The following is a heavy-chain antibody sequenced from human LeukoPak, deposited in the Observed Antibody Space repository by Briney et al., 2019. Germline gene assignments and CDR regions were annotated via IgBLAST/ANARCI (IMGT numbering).Heavy chain of an antibody. D-gene: IGHD3-10*01. CDR1: GFTVSNNF. CDR2: IYSGGST. V-gene: IGHV3-53*01. Sequence: QPGGSLRLSCAASGFTVSNNFMSWVRQAPGKGLEWVSVIYSGGSTYYADSVKGRFIISRDNSKNTLYLQMNSLRAEDTAVYYCAKDGITMVRGVIVNWGQGTLVTVSS. J-gene: IGHJ4*02. CDR3: AKDGITMVRGVIVN.